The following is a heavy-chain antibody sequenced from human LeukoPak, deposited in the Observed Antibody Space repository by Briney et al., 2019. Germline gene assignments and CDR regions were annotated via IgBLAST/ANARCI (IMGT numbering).Heavy chain of an antibody. CDR3: ARGSTYSPNWFDP. V-gene: IGHV3-7*01. CDR1: GFTFSSYG. D-gene: IGHD4-11*01. Sequence: KSGGSLRLSCAASGFTFSSYGMHWVRQAPGKGLEWVTTIKQDGSEKYYLDSVKGRFTVSRDNAKDSLYLQMNSLRAEDTAMYYCARGSTYSPNWFDPWGQGTLVIVSS. CDR2: IKQDGSEK. J-gene: IGHJ5*02.